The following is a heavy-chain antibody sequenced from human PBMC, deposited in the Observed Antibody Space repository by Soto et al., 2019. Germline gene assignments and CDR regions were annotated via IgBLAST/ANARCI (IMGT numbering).Heavy chain of an antibody. CDR3: ARTLVGATPADY. J-gene: IGHJ4*02. CDR1: GYTFTSYA. Sequence: ASVKVSCKASGYTFTSYAMHWVRQAPGQRLEWMGWINAGNGNRKYSQKFQGRVTITRDTSASTAYMELSSLRSEDTAVYYCARTLVGATPADYWGQGTLVTVSS. D-gene: IGHD1-26*01. V-gene: IGHV1-3*01. CDR2: INAGNGNR.